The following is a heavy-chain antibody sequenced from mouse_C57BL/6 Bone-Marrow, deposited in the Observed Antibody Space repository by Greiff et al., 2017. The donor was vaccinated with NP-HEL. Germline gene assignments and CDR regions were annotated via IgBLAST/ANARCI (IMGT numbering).Heavy chain of an antibody. CDR2: ISNGGGST. J-gene: IGHJ3*01. CDR1: GFTFSDYY. V-gene: IGHV5-12*01. CDR3: ARHYYGSSLAWFAY. Sequence: DVMLVESGGGLVQPGGSLKLSCAASGFTFSDYYMYWVRQTPEKRLEWVAYISNGGGSTYYPDTVKGRFTISRDNAKNTLCLQMSRLKSEDTAMYYCARHYYGSSLAWFAYWGQGTLVTVSA. D-gene: IGHD1-1*01.